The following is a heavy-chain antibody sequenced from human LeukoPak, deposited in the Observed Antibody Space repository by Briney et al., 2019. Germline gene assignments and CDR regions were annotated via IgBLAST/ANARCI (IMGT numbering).Heavy chain of an antibody. Sequence: GGSLRLSCEVSGFTFSSYEMNWVRQAPGKGLAWVSYISSSGTNFYYADSVKGRFTISRDNAKNSLYLQMNSLRAEDTAVYYCAELGITMTGGVWGKGTTVTISS. J-gene: IGHJ6*04. CDR1: GFTFSSYE. V-gene: IGHV3-48*03. D-gene: IGHD3-10*02. CDR3: AELGITMTGGV. CDR2: ISSSGTNF.